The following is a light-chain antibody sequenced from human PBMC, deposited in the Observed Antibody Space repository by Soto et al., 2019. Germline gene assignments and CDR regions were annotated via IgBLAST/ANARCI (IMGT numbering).Light chain of an antibody. CDR2: EGS. Sequence: QSVLAQPASVSGSPGQSITSSCTGTSSDVGSYNLVSWYQQHPGKAPKLMIYEGSKRPSGVSNRFSGSKSGNTASLTISGLQAEDEADYYCCSYAGSSTSYVFGTGTKVTV. CDR3: CSYAGSSTSYV. CDR1: SSDVGSYNL. J-gene: IGLJ1*01. V-gene: IGLV2-23*01.